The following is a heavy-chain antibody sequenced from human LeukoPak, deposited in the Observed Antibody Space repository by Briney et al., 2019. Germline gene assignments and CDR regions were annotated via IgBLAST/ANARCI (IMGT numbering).Heavy chain of an antibody. J-gene: IGHJ6*02. D-gene: IGHD3-10*02. V-gene: IGHV6-1*01. CDR2: TYYRSKWYN. Sequence: SQTLSLTCAISGDSVSINNAAWSWIRQSPSRGLEWLGRTYYRSKWYNEYAVSEKGRISISPDTSKNQFSLQLNSVTPEDTAVYYCARVGGMFAYGMDVWGQGTTVTVSS. CDR3: ARVGGMFAYGMDV. CDR1: GDSVSINNAA.